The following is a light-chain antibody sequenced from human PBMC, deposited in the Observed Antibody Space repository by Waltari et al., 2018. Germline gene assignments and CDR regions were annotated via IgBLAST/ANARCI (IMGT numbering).Light chain of an antibody. CDR3: QQYKTLPFT. V-gene: IGKV1-13*02. Sequence: IQMTQSPSSLSSSVGDRVTITCRASQDISSSLNWYQQKPGKAPNLLIYYTSRLESGVPSLFSGSGSGTEFTLIITGLQPEDFAIYYCQQYKTLPFTFGPWT. CDR2: YTS. J-gene: IGKJ3*01. CDR1: QDISSS.